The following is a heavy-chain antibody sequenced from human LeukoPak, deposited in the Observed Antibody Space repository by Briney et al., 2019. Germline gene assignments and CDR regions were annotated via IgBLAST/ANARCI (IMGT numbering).Heavy chain of an antibody. CDR3: AGGGGGGYYDSSGYPDY. CDR2: IYYSGST. J-gene: IGHJ4*02. Sequence: PSETLSLTCTVSGGSISSNYWSWIRQPPGKGLEWIGYIYYSGSTNYNPSLKSRVTISVDTSKNQFSLKLSSVTAADTAVYYCAGGGGGGYYDSSGYPDYWGQGTLVTVSS. D-gene: IGHD3-22*01. CDR1: GGSISSNY. V-gene: IGHV4-59*01.